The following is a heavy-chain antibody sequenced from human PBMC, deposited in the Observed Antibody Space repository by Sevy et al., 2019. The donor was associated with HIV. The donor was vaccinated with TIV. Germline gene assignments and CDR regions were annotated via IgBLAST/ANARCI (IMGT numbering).Heavy chain of an antibody. CDR2: INANNGNT. D-gene: IGHD3-10*01. J-gene: IGHJ6*02. V-gene: IGHV1-18*01. Sequence: ASVKVSCQASSYTFSTYGITWVRQAPGQGLEWMGWINANNGNTNYAQKFQGRVTMTTDTSSTTAYMELGSLRSDDTAIYYCARDSMPLVQGLGITPFIYGMDVWGQGTTVTVSS. CDR3: ARDSMPLVQGLGITPFIYGMDV. CDR1: SYTFSTYG.